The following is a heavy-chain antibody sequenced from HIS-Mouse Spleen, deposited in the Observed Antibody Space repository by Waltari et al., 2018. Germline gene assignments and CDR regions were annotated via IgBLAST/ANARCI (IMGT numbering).Heavy chain of an antibody. CDR3: ARFIAVAGTGWFDP. Sequence: EVQLVESGGGLVQPGGSLRLSCAASGFTFSSYAMHWVRQAPGKGLEIVGVIIRNGGRTYYANAVKGRFTISRDNSKNTLYLQMGSLRAEDMAVYYCARFIAVAGTGWFDPWGQGTLVTVSS. CDR1: GFTFSSYA. V-gene: IGHV3-64*01. CDR2: IIRNGGRT. J-gene: IGHJ5*02. D-gene: IGHD6-19*01.